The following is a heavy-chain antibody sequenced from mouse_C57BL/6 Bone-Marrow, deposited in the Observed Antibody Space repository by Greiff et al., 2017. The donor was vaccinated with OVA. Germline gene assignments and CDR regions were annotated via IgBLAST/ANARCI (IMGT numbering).Heavy chain of an antibody. D-gene: IGHD1-1*01. CDR2: IWSGGST. CDR1: GFSLTSYG. J-gene: IGHJ3*01. Sequence: VQRVESGPGLVQPSQSLSITCTVSGFSLTSYGVHWVRQSPGKGLEWLGVIWSGGSTDYNAAFISRLSISKDNSKSQVFFKMNSLQADDTAIYYCARRGYGSSSAWFAYWGQGTLVTVSA. CDR3: ARRGYGSSSAWFAY. V-gene: IGHV2-2*01.